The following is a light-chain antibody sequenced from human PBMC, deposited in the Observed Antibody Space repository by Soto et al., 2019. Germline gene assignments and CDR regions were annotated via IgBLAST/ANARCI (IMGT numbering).Light chain of an antibody. Sequence: QSVLTQPPSVXXAPGQKVTISCFGSSSNIGNNYVSWYQQLPGTAPKLLIYDNYKRPSGIPDRFSGSKSGTSATLGITGLQTGDEAGYYCGTWDSSLTAAVFGGGTKLTVL. CDR2: DNY. V-gene: IGLV1-51*01. CDR1: SSNIGNNY. CDR3: GTWDSSLTAAV. J-gene: IGLJ3*02.